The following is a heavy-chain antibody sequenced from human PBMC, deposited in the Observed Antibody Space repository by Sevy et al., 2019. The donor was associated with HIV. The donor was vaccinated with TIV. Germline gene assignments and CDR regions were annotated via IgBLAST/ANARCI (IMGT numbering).Heavy chain of an antibody. CDR1: GFTFSDYY. CDR3: AGYYDFWSGYPGMDV. V-gene: IGHV3-11*01. Sequence: GGSLRLSCAASGFTFSDYYMSWIRQAPGKGLEWVSYISSSGSTIYYADSVKGRFTISRDSAKNSLYLQMNSLRAEDTAVYYCAGYYDFWSGYPGMDVWGQGTTVTVSS. D-gene: IGHD3-3*01. J-gene: IGHJ6*02. CDR2: ISSSGSTI.